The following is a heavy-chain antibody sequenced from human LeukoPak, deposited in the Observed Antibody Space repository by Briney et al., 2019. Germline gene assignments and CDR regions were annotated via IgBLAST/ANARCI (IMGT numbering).Heavy chain of an antibody. D-gene: IGHD6-13*01. V-gene: IGHV4-59*01. Sequence: SETLSLTCTVSGGSISSYYWSWIRQPPGKGLEWIGYIYYSGSTNYNPSLKSRVTISVDTSKNQFSLKLSSVTAADTAVYYCALAAASYYYYYGMDVWGQGTTVTVSS. CDR3: ALAAASYYYYYGMDV. J-gene: IGHJ6*02. CDR2: IYYSGST. CDR1: GGSISSYY.